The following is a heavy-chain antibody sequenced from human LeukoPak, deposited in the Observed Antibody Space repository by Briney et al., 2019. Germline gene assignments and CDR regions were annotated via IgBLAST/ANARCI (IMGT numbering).Heavy chain of an antibody. CDR1: GFTFSTYA. V-gene: IGHV3-21*01. Sequence: EPGGSLRLSCAASGFTFSTYAISWVRQAPGKGLEWVSCISSTSNYIFYADSVRGRFTISRDNAKNSLYLQMDSLRAEDTAVYYCARGGIITSYAFEIWGQGAMVTVSS. CDR3: ARGGIITSYAFEI. D-gene: IGHD1-26*01. CDR2: ISSTSNYI. J-gene: IGHJ3*02.